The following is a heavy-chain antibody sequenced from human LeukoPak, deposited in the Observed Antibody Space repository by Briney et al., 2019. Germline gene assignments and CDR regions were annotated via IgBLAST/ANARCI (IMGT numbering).Heavy chain of an antibody. CDR2: ISFSGGST. D-gene: IGHD3-10*01. CDR1: GFTFSDYA. CDR3: AKAGRGIPVVFDYFDS. J-gene: IGHJ4*02. Sequence: PGGSLRLSCAASGFTFSDYAMTWVRQAPGKGLEWVSTISFSGGSTFSADPVKGRFTISRDNSKRTLSLQMNSLRAEDTAAYYCAKAGRGIPVVFDYFDSWGLGTLVTVSS. V-gene: IGHV3-23*01.